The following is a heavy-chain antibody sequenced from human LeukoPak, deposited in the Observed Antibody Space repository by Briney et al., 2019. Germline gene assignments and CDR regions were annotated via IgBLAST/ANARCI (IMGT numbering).Heavy chain of an antibody. J-gene: IGHJ4*02. V-gene: IGHV3-23*01. D-gene: IGHD2-21*02. CDR1: GFTFRNYA. Sequence: PGGSLRLSCAASGFTFRNYAMSWVRQAPGKGLECVSAISGSGGDTYYADSVKGRFTISRHNSKNTLYLQMNSLRAEDTALYYCARGGGDVPIDYWGQGTLVTVSS. CDR2: ISGSGGDT. CDR3: ARGGGDVPIDY.